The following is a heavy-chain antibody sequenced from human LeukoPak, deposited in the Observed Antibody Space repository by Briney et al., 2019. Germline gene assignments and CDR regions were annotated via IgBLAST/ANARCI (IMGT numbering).Heavy chain of an antibody. D-gene: IGHD4/OR15-4a*01. Sequence: ASVKVSCKASGYTFTSYGISWVGQPPGQGLEGMGWISAYNGNTNYAQKLQGRVTMTTDTSTSTAYMELRSLRSDDTAVYYCARDPIGRPDSGAFDIWGQGTMVTVSS. V-gene: IGHV1-18*01. J-gene: IGHJ3*02. CDR3: ARDPIGRPDSGAFDI. CDR1: GYTFTSYG. CDR2: ISAYNGNT.